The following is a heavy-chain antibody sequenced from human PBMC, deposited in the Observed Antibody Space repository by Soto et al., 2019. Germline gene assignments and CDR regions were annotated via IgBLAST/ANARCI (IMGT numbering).Heavy chain of an antibody. D-gene: IGHD3-22*01. CDR2: ISYDGSNK. CDR1: GFTFSSYG. Sequence: GGSLRLSCAASGFTFSSYGMHWVRQAPGKGLEWVAVISYDGSNKYYADSVKGRFTISRDNSKNTLYLQMNSLRAEDTAVYYCAKDPYYYDSSGYYFPAYYFDYWGQGTLVTVSS. CDR3: AKDPYYYDSSGYYFPAYYFDY. V-gene: IGHV3-30*18. J-gene: IGHJ4*02.